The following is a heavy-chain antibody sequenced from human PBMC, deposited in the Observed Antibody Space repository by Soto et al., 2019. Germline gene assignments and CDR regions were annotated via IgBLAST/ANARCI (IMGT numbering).Heavy chain of an antibody. J-gene: IGHJ4*02. CDR1: GFTFSSYG. CDR2: IWYDGSNK. V-gene: IGHV3-33*01. D-gene: IGHD6-13*01. CDR3: ARVYGSSWYPPDY. Sequence: ESGGGVVQPGRSLRLSCAASGFTFSSYGMHWVRQAPGKGLEWVAVIWYDGSNKYYADSVKGRFTISRDNSKNTLYLQMNSLRAEDTAVYYCARVYGSSWYPPDYWGQGTLVTVSS.